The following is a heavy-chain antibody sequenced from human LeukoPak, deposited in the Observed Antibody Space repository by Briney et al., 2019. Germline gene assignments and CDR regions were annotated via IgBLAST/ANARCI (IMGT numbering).Heavy chain of an antibody. V-gene: IGHV3-30*02. J-gene: IGHJ4*02. CDR3: ARDHRPVGAKGDRPSYYFDY. CDR1: GFTFSSYG. Sequence: GGSLRLSCAASGFTFSSYGMYWVRQAPGKGLEWVAFIRYDGSNKYYADSVKGRFTVSRDNSKNTLYLQMKSLRAEDTAVYYCARDHRPVGAKGDRPSYYFDYWGQGTLVTVSS. CDR2: IRYDGSNK. D-gene: IGHD1-26*01.